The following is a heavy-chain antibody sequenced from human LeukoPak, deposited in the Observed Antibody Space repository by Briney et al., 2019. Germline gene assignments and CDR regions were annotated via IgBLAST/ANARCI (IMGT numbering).Heavy chain of an antibody. D-gene: IGHD3-3*01. CDR1: GGSISSGSYY. Sequence: SETLSLTCTVSGGSISSGSYYWSWIRQPAGKGLEWIGRIYTSGSTNYNPSLKSRVTISVDTSKNQFSLKLSSVTAADTAVYYCAREGITIFGEHFDYWAQGTLVTVSS. J-gene: IGHJ4*02. V-gene: IGHV4-61*02. CDR3: AREGITIFGEHFDY. CDR2: IYTSGST.